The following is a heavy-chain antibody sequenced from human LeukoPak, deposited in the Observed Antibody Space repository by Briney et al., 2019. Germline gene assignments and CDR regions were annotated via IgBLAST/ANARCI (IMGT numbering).Heavy chain of an antibody. D-gene: IGHD3-10*01. CDR3: ARDSVYFYYYMDV. Sequence: PGGSLRLSCAASGFTFSNYEMNWVRQAPGKGLEWLSYISSSGSTIFYADSVKGRFTISRDDAKNSLYLQMNSLGAEDTAVYYCARDSVYFYYYMDVWGKRTTVTVSS. CDR1: GFTFSNYE. V-gene: IGHV3-48*03. J-gene: IGHJ6*03. CDR2: ISSSGSTI.